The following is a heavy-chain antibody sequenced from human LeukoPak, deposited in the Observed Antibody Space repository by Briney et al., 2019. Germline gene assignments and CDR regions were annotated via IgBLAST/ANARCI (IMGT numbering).Heavy chain of an antibody. CDR2: IDLSGDKT. CDR3: ARDRDFAFDS. D-gene: IGHD2-21*02. V-gene: IGHV3-48*02. Sequence: QPGGSLRLSCAASGFTFSVYTMSWVRQTPGTGLEWDSYIDLSGDKTNYADSVKGLLTISRDNAKKSLYLQKNSLRDQETAVYYCARDRDFAFDSWGQGTLVTVSS. J-gene: IGHJ4*02. CDR1: GFTFSVYT.